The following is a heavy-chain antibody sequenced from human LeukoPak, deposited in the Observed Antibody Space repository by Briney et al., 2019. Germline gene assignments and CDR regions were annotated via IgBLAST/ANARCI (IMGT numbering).Heavy chain of an antibody. Sequence: GGSLRLSCAASGFTFSSYEMNWVRQAPGKGLEWVSYISSSGSTIYYADSVKGRFTISRDNAKNSLYLQMNSLRAEDTAVYYCASPHWNYGAFDIWGQGTMVTVSS. D-gene: IGHD1-7*01. CDR1: GFTFSSYE. V-gene: IGHV3-48*03. J-gene: IGHJ3*02. CDR3: ASPHWNYGAFDI. CDR2: ISSSGSTI.